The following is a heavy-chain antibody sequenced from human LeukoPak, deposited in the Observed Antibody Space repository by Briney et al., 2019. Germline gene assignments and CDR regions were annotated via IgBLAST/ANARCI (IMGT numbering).Heavy chain of an antibody. CDR2: INPNSGGT. CDR1: GYTFTGYY. Sequence: ASVKVSCKASGYTFTGYYMHWVRQAPGRGLEWMGWINPNSGGTNYAQKFQGRVTMTRDTSISTAYMELRSLRSDDTAVYYCAREPPEDIVVVPAAMYYYYGMDVWGQGTTVTVSS. V-gene: IGHV1-2*02. D-gene: IGHD2-2*01. J-gene: IGHJ6*02. CDR3: AREPPEDIVVVPAAMYYYYGMDV.